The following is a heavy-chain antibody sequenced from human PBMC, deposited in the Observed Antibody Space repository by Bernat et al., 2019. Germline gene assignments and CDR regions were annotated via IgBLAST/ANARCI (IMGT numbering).Heavy chain of an antibody. CDR1: GFTFSSFG. Sequence: QVQLVESGGGVVQPGRSLRLSCAASGFTFSSFGMHWVRQAPGKGLEWVAVISFDGTNKYYADSVKGRFTISRDNSKNTLYLQMNSLRVEDTAVYYCARGGGYCRGTGCHGVDYWGQGTLVTVSS. CDR3: ARGGGYCRGTGCHGVDY. D-gene: IGHD2-15*01. J-gene: IGHJ4*02. CDR2: ISFDGTNK. V-gene: IGHV3-30*03.